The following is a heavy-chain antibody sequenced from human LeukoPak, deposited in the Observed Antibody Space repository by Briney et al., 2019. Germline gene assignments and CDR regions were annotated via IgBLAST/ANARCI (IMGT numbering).Heavy chain of an antibody. V-gene: IGHV3-21*01. CDR2: ISSSSSYL. CDR3: ARTHYYGSGSSPPDYFDY. CDR1: GFTFSRYS. J-gene: IGHJ4*02. Sequence: PGGSLRLSCAASGFTFSRYSMNWVRQAPGKGLEWVSSISSSSSYLYYADSVKGRFTISRDNAKNSLYLQMNSLRAEDTAVYYCARTHYYGSGSSPPDYFDYWGRGTLVTVSS. D-gene: IGHD3-10*01.